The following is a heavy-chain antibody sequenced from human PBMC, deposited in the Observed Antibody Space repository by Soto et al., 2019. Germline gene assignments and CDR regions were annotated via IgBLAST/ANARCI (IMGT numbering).Heavy chain of an antibody. J-gene: IGHJ5*02. CDR3: ARDPGWFGDEDWFDP. CDR1: GFTFSSYA. D-gene: IGHD3-10*01. Sequence: PGGSLRLSCAASGFTFSSYAMHWVRQAPGKGLEWVAVISYDGSNKYYADSVKGRFTISRDNSKNTLYLQMNSLRAEDTAVYYCARDPGWFGDEDWFDPWGQGTLVTVSS. V-gene: IGHV3-30-3*01. CDR2: ISYDGSNK.